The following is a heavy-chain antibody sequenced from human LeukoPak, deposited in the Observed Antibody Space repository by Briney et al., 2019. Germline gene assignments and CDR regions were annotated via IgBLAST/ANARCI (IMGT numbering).Heavy chain of an antibody. CDR2: MNPNSGST. Sequence: ASVKVSCKASGYTFTSYDINWVRQATGQGLEWMGWMNPNSGSTGYAQKFQGRVTMTRNTSISTAYMELSSLRSDDTAVYYCARVGGIYYFDSTGYPTYFDCWGQGTMLTVSS. J-gene: IGHJ4*02. D-gene: IGHD3-22*01. V-gene: IGHV1-8*01. CDR3: ARVGGIYYFDSTGYPTYFDC. CDR1: GYTFTSYD.